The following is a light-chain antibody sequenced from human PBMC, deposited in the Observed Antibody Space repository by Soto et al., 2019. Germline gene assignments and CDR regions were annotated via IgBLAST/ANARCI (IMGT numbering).Light chain of an antibody. CDR1: QSVSNS. V-gene: IGKV3-15*01. Sequence: EIVLTQSPATLSLSPGERVTLSCRASQSVSNSLAWYKQKPGQPPRLLIYAASSLQSGVPSRFSGSGSGTEFTLTISSLKSEDCEIYYCQQYHTWPITFGGGTKVDIK. J-gene: IGKJ4*01. CDR3: QQYHTWPIT. CDR2: AAS.